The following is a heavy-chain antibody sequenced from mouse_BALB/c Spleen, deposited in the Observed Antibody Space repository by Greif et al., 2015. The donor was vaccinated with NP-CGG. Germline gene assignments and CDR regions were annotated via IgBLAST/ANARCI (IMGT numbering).Heavy chain of an antibody. CDR1: GFAFSSYD. CDR3: ARHYYGSTY. J-gene: IGHJ2*01. CDR2: IISGGGST. D-gene: IGHD1-1*01. Sequence: EVKLMESGGGLVKPGGSLKLSCAASGFAFSSYDMSWVRQTPEKGLEWVAYIISGGGSTYYPDTLKGRSTLSRDNSKTTRSLQMSSLKSEGTAMYYCARHYYGSTYWGQGTTLTVSS. V-gene: IGHV5-12-1*01.